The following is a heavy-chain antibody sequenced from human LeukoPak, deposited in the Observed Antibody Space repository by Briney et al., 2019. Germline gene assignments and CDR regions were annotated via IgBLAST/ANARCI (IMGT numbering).Heavy chain of an antibody. CDR2: IYSGGST. V-gene: IGHV3-53*01. D-gene: IGHD5-18*01. J-gene: IGHJ4*02. CDR1: GFTVSSNY. CDR3: ARVSVGGRGYSYGFDY. Sequence: GGSLRLSCAASGFTVSSNYMSWVRQAPGRGLEWVSVIYSGGSTYYADSVKGRFTISRDNSKNTLYLQMNSLRAEDTAVYYCARVSVGGRGYSYGFDYWGKGTLVTVSS.